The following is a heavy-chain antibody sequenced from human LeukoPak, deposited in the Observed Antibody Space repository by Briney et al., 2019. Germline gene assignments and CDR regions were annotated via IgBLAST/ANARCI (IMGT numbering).Heavy chain of an antibody. CDR1: RFTFSIYA. D-gene: IGHD6-13*01. V-gene: IGHV3-23*01. CDR3: AKDLWGAGIADYYYYGMDV. Sequence: GGSLRLSCAATRFTFSIYAMSWVRQTPGKGLEWVSAIIASGGSTYHADSVKGRFTISRDNSKNTLSLQMNSLRAEDTAIYYCAKDLWGAGIADYYYYGMDVWGQGTTVTVSS. J-gene: IGHJ6*02. CDR2: IIASGGST.